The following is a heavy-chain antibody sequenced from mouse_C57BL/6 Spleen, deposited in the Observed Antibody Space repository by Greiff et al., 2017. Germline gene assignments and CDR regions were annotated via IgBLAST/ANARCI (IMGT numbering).Heavy chain of an antibody. D-gene: IGHD2-12*01. Sequence: EVKLVESGGGLVKPGGSLKLSCAASGFTFSSYTMSWVRQTPEKRLEWVATISGGGGNTYYPDSVKGRFTISRDNAKNTLFLQMTSLRSEDTAMYYCAAYEYAMDYWGQGTSVTVSS. J-gene: IGHJ4*01. CDR2: ISGGGGNT. V-gene: IGHV5-9*04. CDR3: AAYEYAMDY. CDR1: GFTFSSYT.